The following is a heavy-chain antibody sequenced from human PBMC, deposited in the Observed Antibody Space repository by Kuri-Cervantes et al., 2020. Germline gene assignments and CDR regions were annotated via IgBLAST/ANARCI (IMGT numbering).Heavy chain of an antibody. CDR2: ISWNSGSI. D-gene: IGHD6-19*01. Sequence: GGSLRLSFAASGFTFDDYAMHWVRQAPGKGLEWVAGISWNSGSIGYADSVKGRFTISRDNAKNSLYLQMNSLRAEDTALYYCAQGQQAVAVFGYYFDYWGQGTLVTVSS. CDR1: GFTFDDYA. CDR3: AQGQQAVAVFGYYFDY. J-gene: IGHJ4*02. V-gene: IGHV3-9*01.